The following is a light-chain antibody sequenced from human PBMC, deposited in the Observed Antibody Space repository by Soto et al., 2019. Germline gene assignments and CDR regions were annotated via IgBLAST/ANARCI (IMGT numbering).Light chain of an antibody. V-gene: IGLV2-14*03. Sequence: QSVLTQPASVSGSPGQSITISCTGTSSDVGGYNYVSWYQHHPGKAPKLMIYDVSNRPSGVSNRFSGSKSGNTASLTISGLQPEAEADSYCSSYSTSNTRQIVFGTGTKLTVL. J-gene: IGLJ1*01. CDR3: SSYSTSNTRQIV. CDR2: DVS. CDR1: SSDVGGYNY.